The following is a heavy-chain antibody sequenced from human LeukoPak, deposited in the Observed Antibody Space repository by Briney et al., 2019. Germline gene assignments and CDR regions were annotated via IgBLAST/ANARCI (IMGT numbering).Heavy chain of an antibody. Sequence: PGGSLRLSCAASGFTSSNYAMSWVRQAPGKGLEWVSTVSGSGGDTYFADSVKGRFTISRDNSKNTLYLQMDSLRAEDTAVYYCTKSEQAPDTDGLNWFDPWGQGTLVTVSS. V-gene: IGHV3-23*01. CDR3: TKSEQAPDTDGLNWFDP. D-gene: IGHD1/OR15-1a*01. CDR2: VSGSGGDT. J-gene: IGHJ5*02. CDR1: GFTSSNYA.